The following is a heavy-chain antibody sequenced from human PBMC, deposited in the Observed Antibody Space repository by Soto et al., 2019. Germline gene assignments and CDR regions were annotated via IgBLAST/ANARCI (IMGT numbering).Heavy chain of an antibody. Sequence: EVQLLESGGGLVQPGGSLRLSCAASGFTFSSYAMSWVRQAPGKGLEWVSAISGSGGSTYYADSVKGRFTISRDNSTNTLYLQMNSLRAEDTAVYYCAKDFDYYDSSGYTFDYWGQGTLVTVSS. CDR3: AKDFDYYDSSGYTFDY. J-gene: IGHJ4*02. CDR1: GFTFSSYA. V-gene: IGHV3-23*01. D-gene: IGHD3-22*01. CDR2: ISGSGGST.